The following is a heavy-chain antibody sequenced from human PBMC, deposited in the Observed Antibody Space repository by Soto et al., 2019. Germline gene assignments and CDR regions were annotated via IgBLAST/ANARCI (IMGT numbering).Heavy chain of an antibody. CDR1: GFTFSSYG. V-gene: IGHV3-33*01. J-gene: IGHJ4*02. CDR2: IWYDGSNK. CDR3: ARGSIWWQQLPQGTDY. D-gene: IGHD6-13*01. Sequence: GGSLRLSCAASGFTFSSYGMHWVRQAPGKGLEWVAVIWYDGSNKYYADSVKGRFTISRDNSKNTLYLQMNSLRAEDTAVYYCARGSIWWQQLPQGTDYWGQGTLVTVSS.